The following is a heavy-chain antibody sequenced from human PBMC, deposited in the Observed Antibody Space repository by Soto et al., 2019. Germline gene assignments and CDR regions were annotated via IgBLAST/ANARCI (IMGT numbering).Heavy chain of an antibody. CDR1: GFTFCSYG. V-gene: IGHV3-30*18. D-gene: IGHD3-16*01. J-gene: IGHJ4*02. CDR2: ISYDGSNK. CDR3: VKGGTAYDGGAQSLDS. Sequence: PAGSMRLSCAACGFTFCSYGMHWARQAPGKGLEWVAVISYDGSNKYYADSVKGRFTISRDNSKNTLYLQMNSLRAEDTAVDYSVKGGTAYDGGAQSLDSWGTGPLVTAS.